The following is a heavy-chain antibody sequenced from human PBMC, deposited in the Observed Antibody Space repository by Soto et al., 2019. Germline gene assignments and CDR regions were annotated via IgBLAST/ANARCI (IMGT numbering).Heavy chain of an antibody. CDR1: GYTFANYY. CDR2: IRPSSGRT. D-gene: IGHD5-18*01. Sequence: QVHLVQSGAEVKKPGASVKVSCKASGYTFANYYIHWVRQAPGQGLEWLGIIRPSSGRTKYAQRIQGRVTMTRDTSTSTVYKELISLTSEDTAVYYCAREPNESYYFDYWGQGTLVTVSS. J-gene: IGHJ4*02. V-gene: IGHV1-46*01. CDR3: AREPNESYYFDY.